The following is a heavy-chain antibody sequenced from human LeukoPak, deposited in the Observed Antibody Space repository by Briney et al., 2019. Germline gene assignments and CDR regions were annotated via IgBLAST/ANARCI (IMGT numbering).Heavy chain of an antibody. CDR1: GYTFTSYG. D-gene: IGHD6-6*01. V-gene: IGHV1-18*01. CDR2: ISAYNGNT. J-gene: IGHJ5*02. CDR3: ARVGGSSSILIDNWFDP. Sequence: ASVKVSCKASGYTFTSYGISWVRQAPGQGLEWMGWISAYNGNTNYAQKLQGRVTMTTDTSTSTAYMELRSLRSDDTAVYYCARVGGSSSILIDNWFDPWGQETLVTVSS.